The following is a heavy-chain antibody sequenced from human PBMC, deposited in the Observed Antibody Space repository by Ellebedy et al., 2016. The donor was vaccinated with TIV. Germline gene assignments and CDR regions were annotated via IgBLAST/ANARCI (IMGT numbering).Heavy chain of an antibody. V-gene: IGHV4-4*02. CDR2: IHHSGST. CDR3: ARDSGFLEWLSQDFFDV. Sequence: MPSETLSLTCAVSGGSISSPTWWSWVRQPPGKGLEWSGEIHHSGSTNYNPSLKSRVTISIDKSNNQFSLKLTSVTAADTAVYYCARDSGFLEWLSQDFFDVWGQGTMVTVSS. J-gene: IGHJ3*01. CDR1: GGSISSPTW. D-gene: IGHD3-3*01.